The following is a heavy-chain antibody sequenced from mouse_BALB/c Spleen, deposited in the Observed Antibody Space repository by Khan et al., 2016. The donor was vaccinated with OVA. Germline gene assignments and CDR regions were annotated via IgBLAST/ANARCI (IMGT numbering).Heavy chain of an antibody. V-gene: IGHV3-2*02. D-gene: IGHD1-3*01. J-gene: IGHJ4*01. CDR2: INDSGST. Sequence: EVQLQESGPGLVNPSQSLSLTCTVTGYYITSDYAWNWIRQLPQNQLEWMGYINDSGSTNYNPALKSRISITRDTSKNPSFLQLNSVTTEDTATXTCESTGSRYNDAMDYWGQGTSVTVSS. CDR1: GYYITSDYA. CDR3: ESTGSRYNDAMDY.